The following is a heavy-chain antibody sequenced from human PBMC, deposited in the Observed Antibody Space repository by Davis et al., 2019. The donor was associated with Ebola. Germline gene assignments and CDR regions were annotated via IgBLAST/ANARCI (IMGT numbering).Heavy chain of an antibody. CDR2: IYDQTT. V-gene: IGHV3-53*05. J-gene: IGHJ4*02. D-gene: IGHD6-19*01. CDR1: GFTVSSNH. Sequence: GESLKISCAASGFTVSSNHMSWVRQAPGKGLEWVSVIYDQTTAYADSVRGRFIISRDKSNNTLYLDMNSLRVDDTAVYYWATTQWLREFDNWGQGTLVTVSS. CDR3: ATTQWLREFDN.